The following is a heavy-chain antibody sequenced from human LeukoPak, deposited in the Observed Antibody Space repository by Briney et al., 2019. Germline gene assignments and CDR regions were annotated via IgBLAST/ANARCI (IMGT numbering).Heavy chain of an antibody. CDR1: GFTYSNYA. V-gene: IGHV3-23*01. CDR3: AKEIYGSGSHYDLDY. D-gene: IGHD3-10*01. CDR2: ISDSGFST. Sequence: QPGGSLRLSCAASGFTYSNYATSWVGQAPGKGLEWVASISDSGFSTFYADSVKGRFTISRDNSKNTLYLQMNSLRAEDTAVYYCAKEIYGSGSHYDLDYWGQGSLVTVSS. J-gene: IGHJ4*02.